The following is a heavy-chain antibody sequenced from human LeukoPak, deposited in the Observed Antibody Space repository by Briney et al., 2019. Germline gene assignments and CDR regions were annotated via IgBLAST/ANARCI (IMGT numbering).Heavy chain of an antibody. CDR3: AKEHGDSLSGVDY. CDR1: GFTFSSYG. CDR2: ISYDGSNK. Sequence: GGSLRLSCAASGFTFSSYGMHWVRQAPGKGLEWVAVISYDGSNKYYADSVKGRFTISRDNSKNTLYLQMNSLRAEDTAVYYCAKEHGDSLSGVDYWGQGTLVTVSS. J-gene: IGHJ4*02. V-gene: IGHV3-30*18. D-gene: IGHD4-17*01.